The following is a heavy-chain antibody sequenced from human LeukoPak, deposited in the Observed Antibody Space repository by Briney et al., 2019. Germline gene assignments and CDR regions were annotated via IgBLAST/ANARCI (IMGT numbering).Heavy chain of an antibody. Sequence: GGSLRLSCAASGFTFNSYAINWVRQAPGKGLEWVSVISYDAINKYYADSVKGRSTISRDNSKSTVYMQMNSLTAEDTAVYFCAKAWRGGSYVDRHFDYWGQGTLVTVSS. V-gene: IGHV3-30*04. J-gene: IGHJ4*02. CDR1: GFTFNSYA. CDR2: ISYDAINK. D-gene: IGHD1-26*01. CDR3: AKAWRGGSYVDRHFDY.